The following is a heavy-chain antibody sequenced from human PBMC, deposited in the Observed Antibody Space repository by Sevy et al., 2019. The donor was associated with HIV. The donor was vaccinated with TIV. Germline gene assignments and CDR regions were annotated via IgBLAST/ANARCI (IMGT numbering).Heavy chain of an antibody. V-gene: IGHV3-74*01. D-gene: IGHD3-10*01. J-gene: IGHJ4*02. CDR1: GFTSSNSW. CDR3: ARTTI. Sequence: GGSLRLSCAASGFTSSNSWMYWVRQAPGKGLVWVSRINTDESIRIYADSVKGRFTISRDNAKNTLYLEMNSLRVEDTAVYYCARTTIRGQGTLVTVSS. CDR2: INTDESIR.